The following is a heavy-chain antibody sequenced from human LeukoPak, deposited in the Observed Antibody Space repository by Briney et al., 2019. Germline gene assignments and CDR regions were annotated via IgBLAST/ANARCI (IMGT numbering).Heavy chain of an antibody. D-gene: IGHD2-2*01. CDR3: ARDLCSSTSCVVYMDV. V-gene: IGHV3-33*01. J-gene: IGHJ6*03. CDR1: GFTSSNYG. CDR2: MWYDGGNK. Sequence: GGSLRLSCAASGFTSSNYGMHWVRQAPGKGLEWVAVMWYDGGNKYYPDSVKGRFTISRDNSKNTLYLQMNSLRAEDTAVYYCARDLCSSTSCVVYMDVWGKGTTVTVSS.